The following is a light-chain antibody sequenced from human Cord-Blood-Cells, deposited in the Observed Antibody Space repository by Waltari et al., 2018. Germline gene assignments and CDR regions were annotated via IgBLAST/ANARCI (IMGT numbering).Light chain of an antibody. CDR1: SSDVGSYNL. V-gene: IGLV2-23*01. CDR3: CSYAGWV. CDR2: EGS. Sequence: QSALTQPASVSGSPGQSITISCTGTSSDVGSYNLVSWDQQHPGKAPKLMIYEGSKRPSGFSNRFSGSKSGNTASLTISGLQAEDEADYYCCSYAGWVFGGGTKLTVL. J-gene: IGLJ3*02.